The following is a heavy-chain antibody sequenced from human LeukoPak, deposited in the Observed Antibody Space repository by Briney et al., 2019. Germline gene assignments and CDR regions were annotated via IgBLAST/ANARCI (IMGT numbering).Heavy chain of an antibody. Sequence: SGPTLVNPTETLTLTCTASGFSLRNARMGVSWIRQPPGKALGWLAQIFSNDEKSYSTSLKSRFTISKDTSKSQVVLTMTNMDPVDTATYYCARILPLYYYDSSGYYLQGGYFDYWGQGTLVTVSS. J-gene: IGHJ4*02. CDR3: ARILPLYYYDSSGYYLQGGYFDY. CDR1: GFSLRNARMG. D-gene: IGHD3-22*01. V-gene: IGHV2-26*01. CDR2: IFSNDEK.